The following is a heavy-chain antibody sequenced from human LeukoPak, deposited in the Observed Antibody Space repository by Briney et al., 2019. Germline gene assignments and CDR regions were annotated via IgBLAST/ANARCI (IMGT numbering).Heavy chain of an antibody. V-gene: IGHV3-43*02. Sequence: GGSLRLSCAASGFTFDDFAMHWVRQAPGKGLEWVSLISAFDDITYYADSVRGRFTISRVNSKNSLYLQMNNLKIEDTAFYYCAKVISGWYGYDFWGQGTLVTVSS. D-gene: IGHD6-19*01. CDR2: ISAFDDIT. CDR3: AKVISGWYGYDF. CDR1: GFTFDDFA. J-gene: IGHJ4*02.